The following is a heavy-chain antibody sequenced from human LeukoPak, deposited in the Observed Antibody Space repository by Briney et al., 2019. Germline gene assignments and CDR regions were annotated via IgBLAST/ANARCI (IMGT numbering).Heavy chain of an antibody. CDR1: GFTFSSYW. Sequence: GGSLRLSCAASGFTFSSYWMHWVRQAPGKGLVWVSRINSDGSSTSYADSVKGRFTISRDNAKNTLYLQMNSLRAEDTAVYYCASHVGSGSYYTDYWGQGTLVTVSS. V-gene: IGHV3-74*01. D-gene: IGHD3-10*01. CDR3: ASHVGSGSYYTDY. J-gene: IGHJ4*02. CDR2: INSDGSST.